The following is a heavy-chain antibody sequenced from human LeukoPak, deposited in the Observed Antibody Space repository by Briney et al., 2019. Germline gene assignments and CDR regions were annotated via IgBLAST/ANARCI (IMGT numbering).Heavy chain of an antibody. D-gene: IGHD5-24*01. V-gene: IGHV3-23*01. Sequence: GGSLRLSCAASGFTFSSYAMSWVRQAPGKGLEWVSTISGSGGNTYYADSVKGRFTISRDNSKNTLYLQMNSLRAEDTAVYYCAKDFRRDGYNLDYWGQGTLVTVSS. CDR3: AKDFRRDGYNLDY. CDR2: ISGSGGNT. J-gene: IGHJ4*02. CDR1: GFTFSSYA.